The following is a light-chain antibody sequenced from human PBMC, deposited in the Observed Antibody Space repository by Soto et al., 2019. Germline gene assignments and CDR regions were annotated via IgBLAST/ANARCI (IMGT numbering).Light chain of an antibody. V-gene: IGKV3-11*01. CDR2: DAS. CDR3: QHRTHWPRYS. J-gene: IGKJ2*01. Sequence: EIVLTQSPVTLSLSPGERATLSCRASQSISSYLAWYQHKPGQAPRLLIHDASNRTTRITARFSGSGSGTDFTLTISSLEPEDFAVYYCQHRTHWPRYSFGQGTKVDIK. CDR1: QSISSY.